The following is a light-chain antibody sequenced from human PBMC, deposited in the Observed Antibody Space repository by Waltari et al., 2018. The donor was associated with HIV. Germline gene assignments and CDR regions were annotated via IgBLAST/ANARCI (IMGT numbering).Light chain of an antibody. CDR2: SNN. J-gene: IGLJ1*01. V-gene: IGLV1-44*01. CDR3: AAWDDSLNGPGYV. CDR1: SSNIGSNS. Sequence: QSVLTQPPSASGTPGQTVIISCSGSSSNIGSNSVNWYQHLPGTAPKLLIYSNNQRPSGVPDRFSVSKSGTSASLAISGRQSEDEADYYCAAWDDSLNGPGYVFGAGTRVTVL.